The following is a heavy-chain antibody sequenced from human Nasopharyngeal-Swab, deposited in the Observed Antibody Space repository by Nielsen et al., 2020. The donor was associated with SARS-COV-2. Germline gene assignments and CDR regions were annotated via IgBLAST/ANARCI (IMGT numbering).Heavy chain of an antibody. J-gene: IGHJ6*02. Sequence: SETLSLTCTVSGGSISSSNYYWDWIRQPPGKGLEWIGDINYRGSTNYSPSLKSRVTITVHTSKNQFSLKLSSVTAADTAIYYGARCRYLGIYYYGMDVWGQGTTVTVSS. CDR2: INYRGST. D-gene: IGHD3-16*01. CDR1: GGSISSSNYY. V-gene: IGHV4-39*07. CDR3: ARCRYLGIYYYGMDV.